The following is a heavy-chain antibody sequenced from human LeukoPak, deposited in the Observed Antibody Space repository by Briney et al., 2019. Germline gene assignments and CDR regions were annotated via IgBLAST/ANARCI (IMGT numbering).Heavy chain of an antibody. CDR3: ARLWGIDYYGSGSSTNREGSSY. D-gene: IGHD3-10*01. J-gene: IGHJ4*02. CDR1: GDSISTGNY. Sequence: PSETLSLTCTVSGDSISTGNYWGWIRQPPGKGLEWIGSIYHTGSTYYNLSLKSRVTISVDTSNNQFSLKLSSVTAADTAVYYCARLWGIDYYGSGSSTNREGSSYWGQGTLVTVSS. CDR2: IYHTGST. V-gene: IGHV4-38-2*02.